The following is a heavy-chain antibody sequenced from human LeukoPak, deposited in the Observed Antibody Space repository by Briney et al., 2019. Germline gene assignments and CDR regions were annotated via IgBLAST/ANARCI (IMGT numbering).Heavy chain of an antibody. D-gene: IGHD3-22*01. CDR1: GYTFTSYG. V-gene: IGHV1-18*01. CDR3: ARGMVGYYDSSGYYHNWFDP. J-gene: IGHJ5*02. CDR2: ISAYNGNT. Sequence: ASVKVSCKASGYTFTSYGISWVRQAPGQGVEWMGWISAYNGNTNYAQKLQGRVTMTTDTSTSTAYMELRSLRSDDTAVYYCARGMVGYYDSSGYYHNWFDPWGQGTLVTVSS.